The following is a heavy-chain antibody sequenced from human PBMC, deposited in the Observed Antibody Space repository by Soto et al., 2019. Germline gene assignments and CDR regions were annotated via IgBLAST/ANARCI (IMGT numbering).Heavy chain of an antibody. D-gene: IGHD3-22*01. CDR1: GYTFTGYY. CDR2: INPNGGGT. CDR3: ARGDSSGYYFDDAIDI. Sequence: GASVKVSCKASGYTFTGYYMHWVRQAPGQGLEWMGWINPNGGGTNYAQKFQGWVTMTRDTSISTAYMELSRLRSDDTAVYYCARGDSSGYYFDDAIDIWGQATMVTVSS. V-gene: IGHV1-2*04. J-gene: IGHJ3*02.